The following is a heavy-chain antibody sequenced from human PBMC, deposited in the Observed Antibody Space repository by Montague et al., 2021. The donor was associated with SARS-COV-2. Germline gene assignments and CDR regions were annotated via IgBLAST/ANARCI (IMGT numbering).Heavy chain of an antibody. J-gene: IGHJ5*02. CDR2: INHSGST. CDR3: ARGRYSSSWYGVLNWFDP. Sequence: SETLSLTCAAYGGSFSGYYWSWIRQPPGKGLEWIGEINHSGSTNCNPSLKSRVTISVDTSKNQFSLKLSSVTAADTAVYYCARGRYSSSWYGVLNWFDPWGQGTLVTVSS. V-gene: IGHV4-34*01. CDR1: GGSFSGYY. D-gene: IGHD6-13*01.